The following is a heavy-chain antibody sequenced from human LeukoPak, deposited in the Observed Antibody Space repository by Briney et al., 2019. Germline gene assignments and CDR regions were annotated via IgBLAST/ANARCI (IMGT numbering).Heavy chain of an antibody. V-gene: IGHV4-59*01. CDR3: ARDLATAATADRAFDI. CDR2: IYYSGST. J-gene: IGHJ3*02. CDR1: GGSISGYY. D-gene: IGHD6-13*01. Sequence: PSETLSLTCTVSGGSISGYYWSWIRQPPGKGPEWIGYIYYSGSTNYNPSLKSRVTISVDTSKNQFSLKLSSVTAADTAVYYCARDLATAATADRAFDIWGPGTMVTVSS.